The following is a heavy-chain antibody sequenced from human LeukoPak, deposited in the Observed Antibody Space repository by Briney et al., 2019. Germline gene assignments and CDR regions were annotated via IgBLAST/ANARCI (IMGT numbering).Heavy chain of an antibody. CDR3: AREYTLYRSGWFLDY. J-gene: IGHJ4*02. Sequence: GASVKVSCKASGGTFSSYAISWVRQAPGQGLEWMGGIIPIFGTANYAQKFQGRVTITTDESTSTAYMELSSLRSEDTAVYYCAREYTLYRSGWFLDYWGQGTVVTVPS. D-gene: IGHD6-19*01. V-gene: IGHV1-69*05. CDR1: GGTFSSYA. CDR2: IIPIFGTA.